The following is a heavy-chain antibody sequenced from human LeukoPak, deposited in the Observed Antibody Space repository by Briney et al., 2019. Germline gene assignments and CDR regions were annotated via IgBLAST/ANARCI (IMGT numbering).Heavy chain of an antibody. CDR3: ARIIVVTSTDYFDS. D-gene: IGHD3-22*01. J-gene: IGHJ4*02. Sequence: SETLSLTCTVSGGSISGTLYSWGWIRQPPGEGLEWIGSIFYSGITYYNPSLQSRATISVDASKSQFSLHLSSVTAADTALYYCARIIVVTSTDYFDSWGQGTLVTVSS. CDR1: GGSISGTLYS. V-gene: IGHV4-39*01. CDR2: IFYSGIT.